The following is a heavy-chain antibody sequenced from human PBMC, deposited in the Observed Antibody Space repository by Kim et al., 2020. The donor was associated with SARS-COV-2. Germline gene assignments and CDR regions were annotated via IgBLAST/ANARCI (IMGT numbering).Heavy chain of an antibody. CDR3: ARGYGSGTNY. D-gene: IGHD3-10*01. Sequence: STGTADSVKGRFTISRDNAKNTLYRQMNSRRLEDTAVYYCARGYGSGTNYWGQGTLVTVST. CDR2: ST. J-gene: IGHJ4*02. V-gene: IGHV3-74*01.